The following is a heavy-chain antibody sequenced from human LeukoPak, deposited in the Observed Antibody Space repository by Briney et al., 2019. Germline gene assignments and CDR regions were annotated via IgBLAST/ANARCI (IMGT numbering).Heavy chain of an antibody. CDR3: AREVADYDSSGYYSSGDWFDP. J-gene: IGHJ5*02. CDR1: GGSISSGDYC. CDR2: IYYSGST. D-gene: IGHD3-22*01. Sequence: SETLSLTCTVSGGSISSGDYCWSWIRQPPGKGLEWIGYIYYSGSTYYNPSLKSRVTISVDTSKNQFSLKLSSVTAADTAVYYCAREVADYDSSGYYSSGDWFDPWGQGTLVTVSS. V-gene: IGHV4-30-4*01.